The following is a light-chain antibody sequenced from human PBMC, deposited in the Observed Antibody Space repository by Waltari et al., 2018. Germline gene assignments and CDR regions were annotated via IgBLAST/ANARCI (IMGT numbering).Light chain of an antibody. CDR1: QDISNY. V-gene: IGKV1-33*01. J-gene: IGKJ4*01. Sequence: DIQMTQSPSSLSASVGDRVTITCQASQDISNYLNWYQQKPGKATKLLIYDASNLETVVPSRFSGSGSGTDFTFTISSLRPEDIATYYCQQYDNLPLTFGGGTKVEIK. CDR3: QQYDNLPLT. CDR2: DAS.